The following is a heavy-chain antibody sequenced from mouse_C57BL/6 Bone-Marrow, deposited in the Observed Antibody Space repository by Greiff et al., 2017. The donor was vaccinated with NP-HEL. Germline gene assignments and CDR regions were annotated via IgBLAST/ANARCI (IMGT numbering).Heavy chain of an antibody. V-gene: IGHV1-26*01. CDR1: GYTFTDYY. D-gene: IGHD1-1*01. J-gene: IGHJ2*01. Sequence: EVQLQQSGPELVKPGASVKISCKASGYTFTDYYMNWVKQSHGKSLEWIGDINPNNGGTSYNQKFKGKATLTVDKSSSTAYMELRSLTSEDSAVYYCARESGTVVTLDYWGKGTTLTAAS. CDR3: ARESGTVVTLDY. CDR2: INPNNGGT.